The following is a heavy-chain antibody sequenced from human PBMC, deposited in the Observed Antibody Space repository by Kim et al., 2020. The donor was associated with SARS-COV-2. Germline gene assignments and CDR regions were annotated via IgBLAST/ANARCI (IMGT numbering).Heavy chain of an antibody. CDR1: GFTFSSYA. Sequence: GGSLRLSCAASGFTFSSYAMSWVRQAPGKGLEWVSAISGSGGSTYYADSVKGRFTISRDNSKNTLYLQMNSLRAEDTAVYYCAKVGGKYYYGSGSYSAFDIWGQGTMVTVSS. V-gene: IGHV3-23*01. D-gene: IGHD3-10*01. CDR2: ISGSGGST. J-gene: IGHJ3*02. CDR3: AKVGGKYYYGSGSYSAFDI.